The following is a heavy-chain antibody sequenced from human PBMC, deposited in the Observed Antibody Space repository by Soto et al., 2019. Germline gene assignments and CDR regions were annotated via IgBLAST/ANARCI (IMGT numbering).Heavy chain of an antibody. V-gene: IGHV1-24*01. CDR3: ATTRNYDSSGYGPFDY. CDR2: FDPEDGET. J-gene: IGHJ4*02. CDR1: GYTLTELS. Sequence: ASVKVSCKVSGYTLTELSMHWVRQAPGKGLEWMGGFDPEDGETIYAQKFQGRVTMTEITSTDTAYMELSSLRSEDTAVYYCATTRNYDSSGYGPFDYWGQGTLVTVSS. D-gene: IGHD3-22*01.